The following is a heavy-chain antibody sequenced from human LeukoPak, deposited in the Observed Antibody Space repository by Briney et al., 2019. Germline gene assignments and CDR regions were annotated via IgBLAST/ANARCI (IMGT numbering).Heavy chain of an antibody. D-gene: IGHD3-22*01. CDR1: GGTFSSYD. CDR2: IIPILGIA. CDR3: ARDRWGVVVTPNWFDP. V-gene: IGHV1-69*04. J-gene: IGHJ5*02. Sequence: GSSVKVSCKASGGTFSSYDINWVRQAPGQGLEWMGRIIPILGIANYAQKFQGRVTITADKSTSTAYMELSSLRSEDTAVYYCARDRWGVVVTPNWFDPWGQGTLVTVSS.